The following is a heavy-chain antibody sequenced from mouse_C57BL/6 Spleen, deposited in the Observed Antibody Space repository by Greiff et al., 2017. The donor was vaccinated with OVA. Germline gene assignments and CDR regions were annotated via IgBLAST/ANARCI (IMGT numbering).Heavy chain of an antibody. Sequence: EVKLVESGGGLVQPGGSLKLSCAASGFTFSDYYMYWVRQTPEKRLEWVAYISNGGGSTYYPDTVKGRFTISRDNAKNTLYLQMSRLKSEDTAMYYCARQGYYGSSYYFDYWGQGTTLTVSS. D-gene: IGHD1-1*01. CDR2: ISNGGGST. CDR1: GFTFSDYY. J-gene: IGHJ2*01. CDR3: ARQGYYGSSYYFDY. V-gene: IGHV5-12*01.